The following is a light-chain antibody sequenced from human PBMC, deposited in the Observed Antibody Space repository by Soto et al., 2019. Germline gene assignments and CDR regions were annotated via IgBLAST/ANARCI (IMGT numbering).Light chain of an antibody. CDR3: QQSYSNPWT. CDR2: AAS. Sequence: DIQMNQSPSSLSASVGDRVTITCRTSQRIGTHLNWYHEKPGKAPKLLIYAASSLQSGVPSRFSGSGSGTDFTLTISSLQPEDFATYYCQQSYSNPWTFGQGTKVEIK. CDR1: QRIGTH. J-gene: IGKJ1*01. V-gene: IGKV1-39*01.